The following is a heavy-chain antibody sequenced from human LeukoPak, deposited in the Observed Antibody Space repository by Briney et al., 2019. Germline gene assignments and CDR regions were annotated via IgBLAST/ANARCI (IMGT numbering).Heavy chain of an antibody. V-gene: IGHV3-7*01. CDR1: GFTYNFYY. CDR3: AREARLAVGGDDAFDI. CDR2: INQGGSDK. D-gene: IGHD2-15*01. J-gene: IGHJ3*02. Sequence: PGGSLRLSCAASGFTYNFYYMSWIRQAPGKGLEWVANINQGGSDKYFVESVKGRFTISRDNAKNSLYLQMNSLRAEDTAVYYCAREARLAVGGDDAFDIWGQGTMVTVSS.